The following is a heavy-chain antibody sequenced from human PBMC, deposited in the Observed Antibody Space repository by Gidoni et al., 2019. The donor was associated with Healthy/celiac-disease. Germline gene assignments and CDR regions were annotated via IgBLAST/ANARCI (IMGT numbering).Heavy chain of an antibody. CDR1: GYTFTGYY. D-gene: IGHD5-12*01. V-gene: IGHV1-2*02. CDR2: INPNSGGT. J-gene: IGHJ4*02. Sequence: GAEVKKPGASVKVSCKASGYTFTGYYMHWVRQAPGQGLEWMGWINPNSGGTNYAQKFQGRVTMTRDTSISTAYMELSRLRSDDTAVYYCARESSRDGYNPPDYWGQGTLVTVSS. CDR3: ARESSRDGYNPPDY.